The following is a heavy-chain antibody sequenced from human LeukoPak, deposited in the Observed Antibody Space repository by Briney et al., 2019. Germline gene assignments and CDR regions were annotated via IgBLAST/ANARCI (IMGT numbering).Heavy chain of an antibody. V-gene: IGHV3-23*01. CDR3: AGRPTGYSSGYIF. D-gene: IGHD5-18*01. CDR2: VSGSSHKI. J-gene: IGHJ1*01. CDR1: GFTFSNYA. Sequence: GGSLRLSCVASGFTFSNYAMSWVRQAPNKGLDWVSVVSGSSHKIRYADSVKGRSTISRDNFENTLYLQMNNLRAEDTALYYCAGRPTGYSSGYIFWGQGALVTVSS.